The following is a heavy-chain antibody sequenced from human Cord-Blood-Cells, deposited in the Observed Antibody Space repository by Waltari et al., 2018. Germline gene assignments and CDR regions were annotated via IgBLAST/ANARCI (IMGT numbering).Heavy chain of an antibody. CDR3: ARWGEPYYYGSGSYYY. Sequence: QVQLVQSGAEVKKPGASVQVSCKASGYTFTSSAINWVRQATGQGFEWIGWMNPNSGNTGYAQKFQGRVTMTRNTSISTAYMELSSLRSEDTDVYYCARWGEPYYYGSGSYYYWGQGTLVTVSS. CDR2: MNPNSGNT. V-gene: IGHV1-8*01. J-gene: IGHJ4*02. CDR1: GYTFTSSA. D-gene: IGHD3-10*01.